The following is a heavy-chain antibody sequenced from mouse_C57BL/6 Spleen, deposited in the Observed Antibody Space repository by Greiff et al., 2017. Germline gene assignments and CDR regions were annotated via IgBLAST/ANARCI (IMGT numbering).Heavy chain of an antibody. CDR1: GYSFTDYN. D-gene: IGHD2-2*01. CDR3: ARTGGLDGYDGRSYWYFDV. Sequence: VQLQQSGPELVKPGASVKISCKASGYSFTDYNMNWVKQSHGKSLEWIGVINPNYGTTSYNQKFKGKATLTVDQSSSTAYMQLNSLTSEDSAVYYCARTGGLDGYDGRSYWYFDVWGTGTTVTVSS. J-gene: IGHJ1*03. CDR2: INPNYGTT. V-gene: IGHV1-39*01.